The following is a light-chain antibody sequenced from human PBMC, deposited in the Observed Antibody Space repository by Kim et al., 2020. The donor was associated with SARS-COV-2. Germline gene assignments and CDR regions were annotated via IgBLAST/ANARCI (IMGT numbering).Light chain of an antibody. CDR1: QDIKNY. Sequence: ASVGDRVTITCQASQDIKNYLDWFQQKPGKAPKALIYDASNLETGVPSRFSGGGSGTDFSFTISSLQPEDFATYYCQQYDNVPITFGQGTRLEIK. CDR3: QQYDNVPIT. V-gene: IGKV1-33*01. CDR2: DAS. J-gene: IGKJ5*01.